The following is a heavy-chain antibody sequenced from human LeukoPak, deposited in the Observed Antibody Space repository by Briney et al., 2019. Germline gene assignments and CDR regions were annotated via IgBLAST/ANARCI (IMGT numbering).Heavy chain of an antibody. V-gene: IGHV4-59*08. Sequence: SETLSLTCTVSGGSISSYYWSWIRQPPGKGLEWIGYIYYSGSTNYNPSLKSRVTISVDTSKNQFSLKLSSVTAADTAVYYCARTWRTWGSFDAFDIWGQGTMVTVSS. D-gene: IGHD7-27*01. CDR1: GGSISSYY. CDR3: ARTWRTWGSFDAFDI. J-gene: IGHJ3*02. CDR2: IYYSGST.